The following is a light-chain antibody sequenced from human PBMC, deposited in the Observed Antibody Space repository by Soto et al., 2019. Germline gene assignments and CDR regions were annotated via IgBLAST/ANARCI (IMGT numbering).Light chain of an antibody. J-gene: IGKJ4*01. CDR1: QSVSSN. Sequence: ETVMTQSPGTLSVSPGERATLSCRASQSVSSNLAWYQQKPGQAPRLLIYDASARATGIPARFSGSGSGTEFTLTISGRQAEDFAVYYCEQYHEWPLTFGGGTEVEIK. V-gene: IGKV3D-15*01. CDR2: DAS. CDR3: EQYHEWPLT.